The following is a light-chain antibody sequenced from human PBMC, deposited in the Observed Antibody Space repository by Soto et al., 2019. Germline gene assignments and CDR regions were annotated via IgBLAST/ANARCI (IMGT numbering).Light chain of an antibody. Sequence: DIELTSLPSTLSASEGDRVTITCRASQSISSWLAWYQQKPGKAPKLLIYKASSFESGVPSRFSGSGSGTEFTLTISSLQHDNFATYYCQQYNSYSRTFGQGTKV. CDR2: KAS. CDR3: QQYNSYSRT. V-gene: IGKV1-5*03. CDR1: QSISSW. J-gene: IGKJ1*01.